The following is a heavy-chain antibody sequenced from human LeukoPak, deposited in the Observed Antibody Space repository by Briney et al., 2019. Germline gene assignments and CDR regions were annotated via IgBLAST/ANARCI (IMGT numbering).Heavy chain of an antibody. Sequence: GGSLRLSCAVSGFTLSSYEMNWVPHAPGKGLEWGSYISISGSTIYYADSVKGRCTISRDNAKSSLYLQMTSLRAEDTAVYYCAREPYSGYDGGYYYYYYYMDVWGKGTTVTVSS. J-gene: IGHJ6*03. CDR1: GFTLSSYE. CDR3: AREPYSGYDGGYYYYYYYMDV. CDR2: ISISGSTI. D-gene: IGHD5-12*01. V-gene: IGHV3-48*03.